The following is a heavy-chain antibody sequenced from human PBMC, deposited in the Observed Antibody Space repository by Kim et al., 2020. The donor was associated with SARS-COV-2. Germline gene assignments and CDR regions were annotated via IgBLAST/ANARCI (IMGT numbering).Heavy chain of an antibody. V-gene: IGHV4-34*01. CDR2: INHSGST. J-gene: IGHJ4*02. CDR1: GGSFSGYY. CDR3: ARGVGIGY. Sequence: SETLSLTCAVYGGSFSGYYWSWIRQPPGKGLEWIGEINHSGSTNYNPSLKSRVTISVDTSKNQFSLKLSSVTAADTAVYYCARGVGIGYWGQGTLVTVSS.